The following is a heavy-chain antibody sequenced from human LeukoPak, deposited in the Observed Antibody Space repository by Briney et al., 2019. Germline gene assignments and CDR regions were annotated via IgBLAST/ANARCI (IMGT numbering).Heavy chain of an antibody. Sequence: MTGGSLRPSCAASGFTFSSYSMNWVRQAPGKGLEWVSSISSSSSYIYYADSVKGRFTISRDNAKNSLYLQMNSLRAEDTAVYYCALDVTVAGGTCGQGNLVTVSS. CDR3: ALDVTVAGGT. J-gene: IGHJ5*02. CDR2: ISSSSSYI. D-gene: IGHD6-19*01. CDR1: GFTFSSYS. V-gene: IGHV3-21*01.